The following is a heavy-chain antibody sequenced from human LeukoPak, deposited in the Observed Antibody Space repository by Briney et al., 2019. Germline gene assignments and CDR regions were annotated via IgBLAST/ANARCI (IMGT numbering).Heavy chain of an antibody. D-gene: IGHD2-8*01. CDR1: GYTLTGYY. Sequence: GASVKVSCKASGYTLTGYYMHWVRQAPGQGLEWMGGIIPIFGTANYAQKFQGRVTITADESTSTAYMELSSLRSEDTAVYYCATDGQMVFDYWGQGTLVTVSS. CDR2: IIPIFGTA. CDR3: ATDGQMVFDY. V-gene: IGHV1-69*13. J-gene: IGHJ4*02.